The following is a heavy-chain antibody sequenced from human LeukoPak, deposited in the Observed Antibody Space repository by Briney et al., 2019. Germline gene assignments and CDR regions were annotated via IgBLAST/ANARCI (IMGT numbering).Heavy chain of an antibody. Sequence: GGSLRLSCVGSGFSFDNNAMTWVRQAPGKGLEWVSSITASAGTTDYAASVKGRFATSRDNSKNTLYLQMNSLRADDTAVYYCARSAGAWYGYDYWGQGNLVIVS. J-gene: IGHJ4*02. V-gene: IGHV3-23*01. D-gene: IGHD5-18*01. CDR1: GFSFDNNA. CDR3: ARSAGAWYGYDY. CDR2: ITASAGTT.